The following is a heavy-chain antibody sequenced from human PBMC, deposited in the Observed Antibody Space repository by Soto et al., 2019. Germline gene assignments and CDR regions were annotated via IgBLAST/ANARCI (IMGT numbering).Heavy chain of an antibody. CDR1: GYTFTNYG. CDR3: ARTTVTASYYYMDV. V-gene: IGHV1-18*01. CDR2: ISTYNGNT. D-gene: IGHD4-17*01. Sequence: QVQLVQSGAEVKQPGASVKVSCKASGYTFTNYGFTWVRQAPGQGLEWLGWISTYNGNTKYAQKVQGRLTMTTDTSTSTVNMELTSRRSADTALYYCARTTVTASYYYMDVWGKGSTVTVSS. J-gene: IGHJ6*03.